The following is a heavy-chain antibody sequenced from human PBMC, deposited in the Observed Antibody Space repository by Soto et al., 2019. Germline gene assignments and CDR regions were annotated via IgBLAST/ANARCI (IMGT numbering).Heavy chain of an antibody. CDR2: IRSETDGGTA. J-gene: IGHJ4*02. CDR3: TASNRFGGFDS. V-gene: IGHV3-15*07. D-gene: IGHD3-10*01. CDR1: DFTFINAW. Sequence: GGSLRLSCAASDFTFINAWMNWVRQAPGKGLEWVGRIRSETDGGTADYAAPVKGRFTISRDDSKSTLYLQMNSLKTEDTAVYYCTASNRFGGFDSWGQGTLVTVSS.